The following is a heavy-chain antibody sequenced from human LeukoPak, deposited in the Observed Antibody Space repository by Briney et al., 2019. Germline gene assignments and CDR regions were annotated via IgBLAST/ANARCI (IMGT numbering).Heavy chain of an antibody. J-gene: IGHJ6*04. V-gene: IGHV3-48*03. CDR2: ISSSGSTI. CDR3: AKLGITMIGGV. CDR1: GFTFSSYE. D-gene: IGHD3-10*02. Sequence: GGSLRLSCAVSGFTFSSYEMNWVRQAPGKGLEWVSYISSSGSTIYYADSVKGRFTISRDNAKNSLYLQMNTLRAEDTAVYYCAKLGITMIGGVWGKGTTVTISS.